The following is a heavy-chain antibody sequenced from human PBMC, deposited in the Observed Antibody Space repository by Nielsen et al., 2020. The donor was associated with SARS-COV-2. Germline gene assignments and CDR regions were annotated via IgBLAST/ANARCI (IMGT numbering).Heavy chain of an antibody. CDR1: GFSVSSHD. J-gene: IGHJ4*02. D-gene: IGHD3-10*01. V-gene: IGHV3-53*01. Sequence: GESLKISCAASGFSVSSHDMNWVRQAPGKGLQWVSLIYSDGSTKYADSVKGRFTISRDNSRNTVYLQMNSLRPEDTAVYYCARDGVLWFGEQQFDYWGQGTLVTVSS. CDR2: IYSDGST. CDR3: ARDGVLWFGEQQFDY.